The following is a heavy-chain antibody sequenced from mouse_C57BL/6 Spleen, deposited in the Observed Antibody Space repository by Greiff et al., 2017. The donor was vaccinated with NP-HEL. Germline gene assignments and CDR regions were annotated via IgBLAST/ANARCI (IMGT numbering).Heavy chain of an antibody. CDR3: ARHGRYAMDY. CDR2: INPGSGGT. V-gene: IGHV1-54*01. Sequence: VKLMESGAELVRPGTSVKVSCKASGYAFTNYLIEWVKQRPGQGLEWIGVINPGSGGTNYNEKFKGKATLTADKSSSTAYMQLSSLTSEDSAVYFCARHGRYAMDYWGQGTSVTVSS. CDR1: GYAFTNYL. J-gene: IGHJ4*01.